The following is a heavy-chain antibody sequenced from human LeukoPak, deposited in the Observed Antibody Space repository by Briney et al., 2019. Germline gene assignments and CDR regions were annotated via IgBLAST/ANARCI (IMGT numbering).Heavy chain of an antibody. CDR2: INPNSGGT. CDR1: GYTFTDYS. CDR3: ASGWSITGWYNNWFDP. Sequence: ASVKVSCKASGYTFTDYSMHWVRQAPGQGLERMGWINPNSGGTNYAQKFQGRVTMTRDTSITTAYMELSRLRSDDTAVYFCASGWSITGWYNNWFDPWGQGTLVTVSS. J-gene: IGHJ5*02. V-gene: IGHV1-2*02. D-gene: IGHD6-19*01.